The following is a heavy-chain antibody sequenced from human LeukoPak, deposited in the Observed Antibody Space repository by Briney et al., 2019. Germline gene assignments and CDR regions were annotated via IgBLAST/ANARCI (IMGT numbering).Heavy chain of an antibody. CDR3: ARDGENHMTSAFDI. Sequence: SETLSLTCTVSGGSISSYYWSWIRQPPGKGLEWIGYIYYSGSTNYNPSLKSRVTISVDTSKNQFSLKLSSVTAADTAVYYCARDGENHMTSAFDIWGQGTMVTVSS. CDR2: IYYSGST. D-gene: IGHD1-14*01. V-gene: IGHV4-59*01. J-gene: IGHJ3*02. CDR1: GGSISSYY.